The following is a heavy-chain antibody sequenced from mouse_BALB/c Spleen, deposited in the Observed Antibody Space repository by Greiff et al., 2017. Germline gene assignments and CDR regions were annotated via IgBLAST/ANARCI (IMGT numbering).Heavy chain of an antibody. Sequence: QLVESGGGLVKPGGSLKLSCAASGFAFSSYDMSWVRQTPEKGLEWVAYISSGGGSTYYPDTVKGRFTISRDNAKNTLYLQMSSLKSEDTAMYYCARQLGGAYWGQGTLVTVSA. CDR2: ISSGGGST. J-gene: IGHJ3*01. CDR1: GFAFSSYD. CDR3: ARQLGGAY. V-gene: IGHV5-12-1*01. D-gene: IGHD4-1*01.